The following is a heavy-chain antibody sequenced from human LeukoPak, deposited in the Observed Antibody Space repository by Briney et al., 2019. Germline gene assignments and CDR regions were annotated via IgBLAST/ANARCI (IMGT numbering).Heavy chain of an antibody. V-gene: IGHV4-59*08. CDR1: GGSISSYY. CDR2: IYYSGNT. D-gene: IGHD2-2*01. J-gene: IGHJ4*02. Sequence: SETLSLTCTVSGGSISSYYWSWIRQPPGKGLEWIGYIYYSGNTNYNPSLKSRVTISVDTSKNQFSLKLSSVTAADTAVYYCARLSPHSIVVVPAAILPDYWGQGTLVTVSS. CDR3: ARLSPHSIVVVPAAILPDY.